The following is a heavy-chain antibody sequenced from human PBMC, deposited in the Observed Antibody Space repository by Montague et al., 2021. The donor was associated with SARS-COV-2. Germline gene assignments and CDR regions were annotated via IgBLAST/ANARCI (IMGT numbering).Heavy chain of an antibody. CDR2: INYNGST. V-gene: IGHV4-59*01. D-gene: IGHD6-13*01. CDR1: GDSMNNYY. CDR3: ARAPIYRSSWYAYFDY. J-gene: IGHJ4*02. Sequence: SETLSLTCTVSGDSMNNYYWSWIRQPPGKGLEWIGYINYNGSTHYNPSLQSRVTLSKDTSKNQFSLRLTSVTAVDTAMYFCARAPIYRSSWYAYFDYWGQGTLVTVSS.